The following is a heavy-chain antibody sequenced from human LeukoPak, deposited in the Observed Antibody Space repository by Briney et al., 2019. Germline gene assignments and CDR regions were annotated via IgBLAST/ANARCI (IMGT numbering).Heavy chain of an antibody. CDR3: ARSLPRILVVIAAGYYYGMDV. Sequence: ASVKVSCKASGYTFTSYDINWVRQATGQGLEWMGWMNPNSGNTGYAQEFQGRVTMTRNTSISTAYMELSSLRSEDTAVYYCARSLPRILVVIAAGYYYGMDVWGQGTTVTVSS. D-gene: IGHD2-21*01. CDR2: MNPNSGNT. J-gene: IGHJ6*02. V-gene: IGHV1-8*01. CDR1: GYTFTSYD.